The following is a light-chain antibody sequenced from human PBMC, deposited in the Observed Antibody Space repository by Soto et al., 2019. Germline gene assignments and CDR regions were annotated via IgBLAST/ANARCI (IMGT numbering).Light chain of an antibody. CDR2: GTS. J-gene: IGKJ1*01. CDR3: QEYERPRT. Sequence: TQTPVSLALSPGERATLSCRASQNVSSSYLAWYQQKPGQAPRLLIYGTSGRVTGIPDRFSGSGSGTVFTLTISRLAPEEFAVYYYQEYERPRTLGQGTKVDI. V-gene: IGKV3-20*01. CDR1: QNVSSSY.